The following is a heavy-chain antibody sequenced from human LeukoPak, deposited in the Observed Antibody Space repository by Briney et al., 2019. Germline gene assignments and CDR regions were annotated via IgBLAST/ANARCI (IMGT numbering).Heavy chain of an antibody. J-gene: IGHJ4*02. CDR1: GYTLAELS. D-gene: IGHD2-15*01. V-gene: IGHV1-24*01. CDR3: ATDTRWDCSGGSCYGRFDY. CDR2: FDPEDGET. Sequence: ASVKVSCKVSGYTLAELSMHWVRQAPGKGLEWMGGFDPEDGETIYAQKFQGRVTMTEDTSTDTAYMELSSLRSEDTAVYYCATDTRWDCSGGSCYGRFDYWGQGTLVTVSS.